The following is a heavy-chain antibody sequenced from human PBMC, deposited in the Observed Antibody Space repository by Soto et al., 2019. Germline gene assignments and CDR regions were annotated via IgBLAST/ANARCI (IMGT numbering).Heavy chain of an antibody. CDR2: INHSGST. D-gene: IGHD3-22*01. Sequence: SETLSLTCAVYGGSFSGYYWSWIRQPPGKGLEWIGEINHSGSTNYNPSLKSRVTISVDTSKNQFSLKLSSVTAADTAVYYCARVGRNYDSGVWGGYFEYWGQGTQVTVS. CDR1: GGSFSGYY. V-gene: IGHV4-34*01. CDR3: ARVGRNYDSGVWGGYFEY. J-gene: IGHJ4*02.